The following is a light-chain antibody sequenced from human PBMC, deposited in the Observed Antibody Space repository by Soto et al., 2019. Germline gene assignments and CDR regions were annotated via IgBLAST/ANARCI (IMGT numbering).Light chain of an antibody. CDR1: RDIGSD. CDR2: VAS. V-gene: IGKV1-17*01. J-gene: IGKJ1*01. CDR3: QQYNNWPPWT. Sequence: QMTQSPSSLSASVGDRITITCRASRDIGSDLSWYQQKPGKAPKLLIYVASNLQSGVPSRFSGSGSGTEFTLTISSLQSEDFAVYYCQQYNNWPPWTFGQGTKVDIK.